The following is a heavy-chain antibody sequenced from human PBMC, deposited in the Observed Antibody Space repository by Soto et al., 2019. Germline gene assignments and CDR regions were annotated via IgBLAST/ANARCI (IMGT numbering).Heavy chain of an antibody. V-gene: IGHV4-39*01. J-gene: IGHJ4*02. CDR1: GGSISSSSYY. CDR2: IYYSGST. Sequence: QLQLQESGPGLVKPSETLSLTCTVSGGSISSSSYYWGWIRQAPGKGLEWIGSIYYSGSTYYNPSLKSRVTISVDTSKNQFSLKLSSVTAADTAVYYCARHFPNVDYWGQGTLVTVSS. CDR3: ARHFPNVDY.